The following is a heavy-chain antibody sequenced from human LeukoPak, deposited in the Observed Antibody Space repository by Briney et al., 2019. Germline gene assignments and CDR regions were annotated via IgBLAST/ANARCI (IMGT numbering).Heavy chain of an antibody. V-gene: IGHV4-34*01. D-gene: IGHD3-10*01. CDR3: ARGLRSRITMVRGVIGGSNWFDP. Sequence: SETLSLTCAVYGGSFSGYYWSWIRQPPGKGLEWIGEINHSGSTNYNPPLKSRVTISVDTSKNQFSLKLSSVTAADTAVYYCARGLRSRITMVRGVIGGSNWFDPWGQGTLVTVSS. CDR1: GGSFSGYY. J-gene: IGHJ5*02. CDR2: INHSGST.